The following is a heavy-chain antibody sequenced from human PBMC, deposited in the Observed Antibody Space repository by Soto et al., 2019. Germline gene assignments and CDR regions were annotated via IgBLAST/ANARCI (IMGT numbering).Heavy chain of an antibody. D-gene: IGHD4-4*01. Sequence: ASVKVSCKASGYTFSDFGITWVRQAPGQGLEWLGWISVDNGKTHDAQKFQGRVIMTTETTTNTAYMELQRLRSDDTAVYYCARVESRLDYSTTPFDSWGQGTLVTVSS. CDR1: GYTFSDFG. J-gene: IGHJ4*02. CDR2: ISVDNGKT. CDR3: ARVESRLDYSTTPFDS. V-gene: IGHV1-18*01.